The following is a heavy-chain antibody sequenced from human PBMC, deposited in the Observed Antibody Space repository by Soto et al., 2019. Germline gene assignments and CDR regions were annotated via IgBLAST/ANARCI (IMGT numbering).Heavy chain of an antibody. J-gene: IGHJ5*02. Sequence: PGGTLRLSCAASGFTFSRYAMSWVRQAPGMGLEWVSTISGGGSSTYSADSLKGRLTISRDNSKNTLYLQMNSLRAAVTAVYYCAKRPWFDPWGQGTLVTVS. CDR2: ISGGGSST. V-gene: IGHV3-23*01. CDR1: GFTFSRYA. CDR3: AKRPWFDP.